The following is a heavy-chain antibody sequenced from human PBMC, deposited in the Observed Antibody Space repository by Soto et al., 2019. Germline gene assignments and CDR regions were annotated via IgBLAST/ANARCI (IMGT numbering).Heavy chain of an antibody. CDR1: GYTFSDFD. J-gene: IGHJ6*02. V-gene: IGHV1-8*01. CDR3: ARGNPFNYAGFDV. Sequence: ASVKVSCKASGYTFSDFDINWLREAAGQGPEWMGWMNAKSGDTFSAQRLQGKFNMTWDTSLSTAYMEVGSLTSDDAAIYYCARGNPFNYAGFDVWGQGTTVTVSS. D-gene: IGHD3-16*01. CDR2: MNAKSGDT.